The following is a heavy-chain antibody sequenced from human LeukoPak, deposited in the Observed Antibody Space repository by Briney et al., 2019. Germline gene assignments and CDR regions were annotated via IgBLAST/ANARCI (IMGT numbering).Heavy chain of an antibody. Sequence: PGGSLRLSCAASGFTFSSYAMSWVRQAPGKRLEWVSAISGSGGSTYYADSVKGRFTISRDNSKNTLYLQMNSLRAEDTAVYYCAKDPYYDSSGSQLFDIWGQGTMVTVSS. CDR1: GFTFSSYA. D-gene: IGHD3-22*01. CDR2: ISGSGGST. CDR3: AKDPYYDSSGSQLFDI. V-gene: IGHV3-23*01. J-gene: IGHJ3*02.